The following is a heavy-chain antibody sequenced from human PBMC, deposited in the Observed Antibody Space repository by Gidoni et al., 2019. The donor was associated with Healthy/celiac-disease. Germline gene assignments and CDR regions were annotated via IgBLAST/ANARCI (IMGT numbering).Heavy chain of an antibody. CDR1: GFTFSSYA. V-gene: IGHV3-30*04. D-gene: IGHD3-10*01. CDR2: ISYDGRNK. J-gene: IGHJ4*02. Sequence: QVQLVASGGGVVQPGRSLRLSCAASGFTFSSYAMHWVRQAPGKGLEWVAVISYDGRNKYYADSVKGRFTISRDNSKNTLYLQMNSLRAEDTAVYYCARDFGCGELSGFDYWGQGTLVTVSS. CDR3: ARDFGCGELSGFDY.